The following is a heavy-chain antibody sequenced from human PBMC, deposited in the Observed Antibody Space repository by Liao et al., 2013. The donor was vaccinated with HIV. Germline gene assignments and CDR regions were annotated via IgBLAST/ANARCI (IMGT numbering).Heavy chain of an antibody. V-gene: IGHV4-39*07. D-gene: IGHD3-3*01. J-gene: IGHJ4*02. CDR2: IYYSGST. Sequence: QLQLQESGPGLVKPSETLSLTCTVSGGSISSSNYYWDWIRQPPGKGLEWIGSIYYSGSTYYNPSLKSRVTISVDTSKNQFSLKLSSVTAADTAVYYCARDPFGVVTLYYWGQGTLVTVSS. CDR1: GGSISSSNYY. CDR3: ARDPFGVVTLYY.